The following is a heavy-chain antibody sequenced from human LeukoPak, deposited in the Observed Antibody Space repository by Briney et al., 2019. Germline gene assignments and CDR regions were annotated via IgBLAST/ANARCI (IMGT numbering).Heavy chain of an antibody. CDR2: ISSSSSYI. CDR3: ARDYYDSTDPYGMDV. D-gene: IGHD3-22*01. Sequence: PGGSLRLSCAASGFTFSSYSMNWVRQAPGKGLEWVSSISSSSSYIYYADSVKGRFTISRDNAKNSLYLQMNSLRAEDTAVYYCARDYYDSTDPYGMDVWGQGTTVTVSS. CDR1: GFTFSSYS. V-gene: IGHV3-21*01. J-gene: IGHJ6*02.